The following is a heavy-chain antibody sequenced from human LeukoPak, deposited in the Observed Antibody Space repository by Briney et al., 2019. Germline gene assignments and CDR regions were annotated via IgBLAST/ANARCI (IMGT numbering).Heavy chain of an antibody. CDR2: IKQDGSEK. CDR1: GFAFSSYW. Sequence: GGSLRLSCAASGFAFSSYWMSWVRQAPGKGLEWVANIKQDGSEKYYVDSVKGRFTISRDNAKNSLYLQMNSLRAEDTAVYYCARADLLWFGVTGYMDVWGKGTTVTVSS. CDR3: ARADLLWFGVTGYMDV. J-gene: IGHJ6*03. V-gene: IGHV3-7*01. D-gene: IGHD3-10*01.